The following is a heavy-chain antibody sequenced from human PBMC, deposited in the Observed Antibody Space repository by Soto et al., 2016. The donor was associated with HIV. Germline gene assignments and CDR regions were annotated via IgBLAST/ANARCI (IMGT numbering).Heavy chain of an antibody. D-gene: IGHD1-26*01. CDR2: ISGSGGST. CDR3: AKPRKSYNQYFDY. V-gene: IGHV3-23*01. Sequence: EVQLLESGGGLVQPGGSLRLSCEASGFTFSNYAMSWVRQAPGKGLEWVSAISGSGGSTYYADSVRGRFTISRDTSKNTLNLQMNSLRAEDTATYYCAKPRKSYNQYFDYWGQGTLVTVSS. J-gene: IGHJ4*02. CDR1: GFTFSNYA.